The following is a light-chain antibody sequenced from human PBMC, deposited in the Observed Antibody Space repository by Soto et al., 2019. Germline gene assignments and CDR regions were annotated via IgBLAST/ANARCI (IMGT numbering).Light chain of an antibody. CDR2: AAS. Sequence: AIQMTQSPSSLSASVGDRVTITCRASQGIRNDLGWYQQKPGKAPKLLIYAASSLQSGVPSRFSGRGSGTDFTLTISSLQHDDFETHSCLQDYNYPLTFGGGTKVDIK. CDR3: LQDYNYPLT. V-gene: IGKV1-6*01. CDR1: QGIRND. J-gene: IGKJ4*01.